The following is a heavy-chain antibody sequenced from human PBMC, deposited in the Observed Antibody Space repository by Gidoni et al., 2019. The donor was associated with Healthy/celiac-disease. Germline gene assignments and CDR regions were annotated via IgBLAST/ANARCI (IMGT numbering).Heavy chain of an antibody. D-gene: IGHD6-13*01. CDR1: GGSISSSSYY. V-gene: IGHV4-39*01. Sequence: QLQLQESGSGLEKPSETLSLTCTVSGGSISSSSYYWGWIRQPPGKGLELIGSIYYSGSTYYNPSLKSRVTISVDTSKNQFSLKLSSVTAADTAVYYCARIGIAAAPAYFDYWGQGTLVTVSS. CDR3: ARIGIAAAPAYFDY. J-gene: IGHJ4*02. CDR2: IYYSGST.